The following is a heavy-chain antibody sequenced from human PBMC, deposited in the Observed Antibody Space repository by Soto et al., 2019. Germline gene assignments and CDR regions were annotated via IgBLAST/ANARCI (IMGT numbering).Heavy chain of an antibody. Sequence: TGGSLRLSCAASGFTFSSYAMNWVRQAPGKGLEWIAYITPTSRAINYADSVKGRFTISRDNSKNTLYLYMNSLRADDTAVYYCASQTTPSEIYYYWGHGTLVTV. J-gene: IGHJ4*01. CDR2: ITPTSRAI. CDR1: GFTFSSYA. V-gene: IGHV3-48*01. D-gene: IGHD2-15*01. CDR3: ASQTTPSEIYYY.